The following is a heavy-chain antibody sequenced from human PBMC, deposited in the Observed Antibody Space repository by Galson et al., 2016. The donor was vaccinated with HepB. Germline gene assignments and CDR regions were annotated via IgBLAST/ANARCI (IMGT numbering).Heavy chain of an antibody. D-gene: IGHD5-18*01. CDR2: IRSQTYGGTT. J-gene: IGHJ4*02. CDR3: TRNSGYTYGRDFDC. V-gene: IGHV3-49*03. CDR1: GFTFADYA. Sequence: SLRLSCATSGFTFADYAMTWFRQTPGKGLEWVGFIRSQTYGGTTDYAASVEGRFTISRDDSKSIVYLQMNSLKTEDTALYYCTRNSGYTYGRDFDCWGQGTLVTVSS.